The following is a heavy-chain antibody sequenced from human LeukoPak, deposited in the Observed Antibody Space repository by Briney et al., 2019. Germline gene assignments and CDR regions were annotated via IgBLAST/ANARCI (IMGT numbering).Heavy chain of an antibody. D-gene: IGHD3-22*01. CDR2: IYYSGST. V-gene: IGHV4-39*07. CDR1: GGSISSSSYY. CDR3: ARASFYYDSSGYYLFDY. Sequence: TSETLSLTCIVSGGSISSSSYYWGWIRQPPGKGLEWIGNIYYSGSTYYNPSLKSRVTMSVDTSKNQFSLKLSSVTAADTAVYYCARASFYYDSSGYYLFDYWGQGTLVTVSS. J-gene: IGHJ4*02.